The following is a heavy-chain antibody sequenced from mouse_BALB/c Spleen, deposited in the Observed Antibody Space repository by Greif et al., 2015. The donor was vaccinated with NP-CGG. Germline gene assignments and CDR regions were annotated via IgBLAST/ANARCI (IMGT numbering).Heavy chain of an antibody. Sequence: LQESGSELVRPGASVKLSCKASGYTFTSYWMHWVKQRPGQGLEWIGNIYPGSGSTNYDEKFKSKATLTVDTSSSPAYMHLNCLTAEDSAVYFCTFTTVVDWYFDVWGSGTTVTVSS. CDR1: GYTFTSYW. V-gene: IGHV1S22*01. CDR2: IYPGSGST. D-gene: IGHD1-1*01. J-gene: IGHJ1*01. CDR3: TFTTVVDWYFDV.